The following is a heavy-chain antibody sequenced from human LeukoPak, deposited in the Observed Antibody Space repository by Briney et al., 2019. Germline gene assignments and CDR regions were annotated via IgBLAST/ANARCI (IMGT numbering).Heavy chain of an antibody. CDR3: ARDLNSYDSSGHNFDY. J-gene: IGHJ4*02. V-gene: IGHV1-69*13. CDR2: IIPIFGTA. Sequence: ASVKVSCKASGGTFSSYAISWVRQAPGQGLEWMGGIIPIFGTANYAQKFQGRVTITADESTSTAYMELSSLRSEDTAVYYCARDLNSYDSSGHNFDYWGQGTLVTVSS. D-gene: IGHD3-22*01. CDR1: GGTFSSYA.